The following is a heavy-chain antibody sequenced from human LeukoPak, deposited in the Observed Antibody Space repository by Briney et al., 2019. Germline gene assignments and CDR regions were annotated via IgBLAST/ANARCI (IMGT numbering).Heavy chain of an antibody. CDR3: ARVVRDCSGGSCYPSFDT. Sequence: SETLSLTCTVSGGSITSGSYYWNWIRQPAGKGLEWIGRIYTSGNTNYNPSLKSRVTISADTSKNQFSLKLSSVTAADTAVYFCARVVRDCSGGSCYPSFDTWGQGTLVTVSS. D-gene: IGHD2-15*01. V-gene: IGHV4-61*02. CDR1: GGSITSGSYY. CDR2: IYTSGNT. J-gene: IGHJ4*02.